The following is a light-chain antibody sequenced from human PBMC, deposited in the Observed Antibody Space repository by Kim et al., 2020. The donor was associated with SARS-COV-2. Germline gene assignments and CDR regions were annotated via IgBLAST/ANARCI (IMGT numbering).Light chain of an antibody. CDR3: SALDSSLSEGV. CDR1: RNFVGNQG. V-gene: IGLV10-54*02. J-gene: IGLJ6*01. CDR2: RNN. Sequence: HTATLTCTGYRNFVGNQGSSWLQQHQGRPPKLLSYRNNNRPSGISERFSASRSGNTASLTITGLQPEDEADYYCSALDSSLSEGVFGSGTKVTVL.